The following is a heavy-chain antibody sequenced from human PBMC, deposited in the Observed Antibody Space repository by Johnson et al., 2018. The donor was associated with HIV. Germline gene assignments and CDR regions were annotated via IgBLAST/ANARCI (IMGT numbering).Heavy chain of an antibody. V-gene: IGHV3-15*01. CDR1: GFTFTNSW. J-gene: IGHJ3*02. CDR3: STDQAGDYVWGSYRYAFDI. D-gene: IGHD3-16*02. CDR2: LKSRTDGGTT. Sequence: VQLVESGGGLVKPGGSLRLSCAASGFTFTNSWMHWVRQAPGKGLEWVGRLKSRTDGGTTDYAAPVTGRFTISRDDSKNALFLQMNSLKTEDTAVYFCSTDQAGDYVWGSYRYAFDIWGQGTKVTVSS.